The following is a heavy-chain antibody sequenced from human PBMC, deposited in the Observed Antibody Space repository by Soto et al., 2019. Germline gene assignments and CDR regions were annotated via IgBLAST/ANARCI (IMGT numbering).Heavy chain of an antibody. D-gene: IGHD4-17*01. Sequence: ASVKVSCKASGYTFTSYGISWVRQAPGQGLEWMGWISAYNGNTNYAQKLQGRVTMTTDTSTSTAYMELSRLRSDDTAVYYCARDHGDSGWVYYYYGMDVWGQGTTVTVSS. CDR2: ISAYNGNT. V-gene: IGHV1-18*01. CDR1: GYTFTSYG. CDR3: ARDHGDSGWVYYYYGMDV. J-gene: IGHJ6*02.